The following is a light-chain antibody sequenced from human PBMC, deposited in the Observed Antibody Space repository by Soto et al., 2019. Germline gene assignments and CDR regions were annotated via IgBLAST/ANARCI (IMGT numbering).Light chain of an antibody. J-gene: IGKJ4*01. V-gene: IGKV1-27*01. Sequence: DIQVTQHPSSLSASVGDRVTITCRASQGIKNYLAWYQQKPGETPKLLIYAASTLESGIPPRFRGSGSGTDFTLTINNLQPEDVATYYCQRYYNAPFTFGGGTKVEIK. CDR3: QRYYNAPFT. CDR1: QGIKNY. CDR2: AAS.